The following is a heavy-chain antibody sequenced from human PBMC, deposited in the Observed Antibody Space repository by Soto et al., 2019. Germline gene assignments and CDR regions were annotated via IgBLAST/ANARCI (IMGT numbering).Heavy chain of an antibody. CDR1: GYTFSSYA. D-gene: IGHD7-27*01. Sequence: AASGKVCCKASGYTFSSYAMHWMRQAPGQRLEWMGWINAGYGNTKSSQKFQDRVTIARDTSASTAYMELSSLRSEDTAVYYCARDTGDGTFDFWGQGTPVTV. V-gene: IGHV1-3*01. CDR2: INAGYGNT. CDR3: ARDTGDGTFDF. J-gene: IGHJ4*02.